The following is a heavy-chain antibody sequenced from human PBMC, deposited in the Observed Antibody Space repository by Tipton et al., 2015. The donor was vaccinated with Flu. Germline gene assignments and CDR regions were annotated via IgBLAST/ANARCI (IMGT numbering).Heavy chain of an antibody. V-gene: IGHV4-59*01. J-gene: IGHJ3*02. CDR2: IYYSGST. CDR3: ARALLTSSPYYDFWSGYGDAFDI. Sequence: TLSLTCTVSGGSISSYYWSWIRQPPGKGLEWIGYIYYSGSTNYNPSLKSRVTISVDTSKNQFSLKLSSVTAADTAVYYCARALLTSSPYYDFWSGYGDAFDIWGQGTMVTVSS. CDR1: GGSISSYY. D-gene: IGHD3-3*01.